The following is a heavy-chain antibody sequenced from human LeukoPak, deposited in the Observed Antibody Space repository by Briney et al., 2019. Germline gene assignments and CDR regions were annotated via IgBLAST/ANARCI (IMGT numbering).Heavy chain of an antibody. CDR1: GFTVSGNY. Sequence: GGSLRLSCAVSGFTVSGNYMSWVRQAPGKGLEWVSLIYSGGTTYYADSVKGRFTISRDNSKNTLYLQMNSLRAEDTAVYYCARGMSSGYYTGFDYWGQGTLVTVSS. D-gene: IGHD3-22*01. CDR3: ARGMSSGYYTGFDY. V-gene: IGHV3-53*01. CDR2: IYSGGTT. J-gene: IGHJ4*02.